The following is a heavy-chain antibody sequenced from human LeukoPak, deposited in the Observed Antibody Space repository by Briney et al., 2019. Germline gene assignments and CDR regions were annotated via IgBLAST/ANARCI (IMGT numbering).Heavy chain of an antibody. D-gene: IGHD3-10*01. Sequence: SSETLSLTCTVSGGSISSSSYYWGWIRQPPGKGLEWIGSSYYSGSTYYNPSLKSRVTISVDTSNNQFSLKLRSVTAADTAVYYCARHVGSGGLDAFDIWGQGTMVTVSS. V-gene: IGHV4-39*01. CDR1: GGSISSSSYY. CDR2: SYYSGST. J-gene: IGHJ3*02. CDR3: ARHVGSGGLDAFDI.